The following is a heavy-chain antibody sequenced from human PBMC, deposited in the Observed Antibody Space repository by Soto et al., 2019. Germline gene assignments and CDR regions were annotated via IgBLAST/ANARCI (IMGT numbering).Heavy chain of an antibody. J-gene: IGHJ4*02. D-gene: IGHD1-1*01. CDR3: TRPNEEMAFDF. V-gene: IGHV3-73*02. CDR2: IRSKANNYAT. Sequence: EVQLVESGGDLVRSGGSLKVSCAASGFAFSGAAFHWVRQAPGKGLEWVGRIRSKANNYATEYAASVKGRFTISRDESRNTAYLQMNSLKVEDTAVYYCTRPNEEMAFDFWGQGTLVTVSS. CDR1: GFAFSGAA.